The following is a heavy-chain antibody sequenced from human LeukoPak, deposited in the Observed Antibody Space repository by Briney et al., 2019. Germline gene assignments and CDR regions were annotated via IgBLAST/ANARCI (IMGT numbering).Heavy chain of an antibody. J-gene: IGHJ4*02. CDR2: INQNSGCT. D-gene: IGHD3-3*01. Sequence: GGAVNDSCKAAVYTFTDYYMHAVGQAAGRGRAGMGWINQNSGCTNYARKLHGRVSMPSETSISTAHMELSTLSSADTAVYYCARGSDISDFWSGYYVMVRGVILFDYWGPRTLVSVSS. CDR3: ARGSDISDFWSGYYVMVRGVILFDY. V-gene: IGHV1-2*02. CDR1: VYTFTDYY.